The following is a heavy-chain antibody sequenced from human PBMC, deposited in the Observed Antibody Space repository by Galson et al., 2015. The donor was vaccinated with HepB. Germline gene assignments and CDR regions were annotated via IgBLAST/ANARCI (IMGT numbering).Heavy chain of an antibody. CDR2: ISSTSSYI. J-gene: IGHJ6*02. V-gene: IGHV3-21*01. CDR1: GFTFSSYS. Sequence: SLRLSCAASGFTFSSYSMNWVRQAPGKGLEWVSSISSTSSYIYYADSVKGRFTISRDNAKNSLYLQMNSLRAEDTAVYYCARGLVVVTTDYYGIDVWGQGTTVTVSS. CDR3: ARGLVVVTTDYYGIDV. D-gene: IGHD3-22*01.